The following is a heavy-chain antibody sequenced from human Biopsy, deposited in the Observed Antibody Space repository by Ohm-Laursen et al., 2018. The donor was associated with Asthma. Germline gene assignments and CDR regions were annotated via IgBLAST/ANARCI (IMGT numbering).Heavy chain of an antibody. CDR3: ARVFESSEWGPFYHFGLDV. Sequence: SLRPSCAASGFSFSDYYMTWMRQAPGKGLEWVSSISSSGSTTYPAESVKGRFTISRDNAQKSLFLQMGSLRAEDTAIYYCARVFESSEWGPFYHFGLDVWGQGTTGAVSS. V-gene: IGHV3-11*01. CDR1: GFSFSDYY. CDR2: ISSSGSTT. J-gene: IGHJ6*02. D-gene: IGHD6-25*01.